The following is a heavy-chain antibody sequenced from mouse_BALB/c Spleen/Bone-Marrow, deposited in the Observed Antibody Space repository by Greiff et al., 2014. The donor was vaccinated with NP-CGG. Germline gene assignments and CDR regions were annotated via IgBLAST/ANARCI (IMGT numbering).Heavy chain of an antibody. CDR1: GFTFTDYY. J-gene: IGHJ3*01. D-gene: IGHD2-13*01. V-gene: IGHV7-3*02. CDR2: IRNKANGYTT. Sequence: VQLQQPGGGLVQPGGSLRLSCATPGFTFTDYYMSWVRQPPGKALEWLGFIRNKANGYTTEYSASVKGRFTISRDNSQSILFLQMNTLRTEDSAIYYCARVYFDDYEAWFAYWGQGTLVTVSA. CDR3: ARVYFDDYEAWFAY.